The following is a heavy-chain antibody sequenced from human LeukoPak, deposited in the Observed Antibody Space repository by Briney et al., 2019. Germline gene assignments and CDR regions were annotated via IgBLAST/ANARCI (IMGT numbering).Heavy chain of an antibody. J-gene: IGHJ4*02. Sequence: GGSLRLSCGASGLTVSSYAMGWVRQAPGKGLEWVSTIIGTAGNTYYADSVKGRFTISRDDSKNTVYLQMNSLRAEDTAVYSCAKYTSGTYYRGLDQWGQGTLVTVSS. CDR2: IIGTAGNT. V-gene: IGHV3-23*01. D-gene: IGHD3-10*01. CDR1: GLTVSSYA. CDR3: AKYTSGTYYRGLDQ.